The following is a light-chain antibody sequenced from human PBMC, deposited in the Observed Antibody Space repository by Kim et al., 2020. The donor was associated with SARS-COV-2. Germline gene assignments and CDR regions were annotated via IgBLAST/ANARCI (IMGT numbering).Light chain of an antibody. V-gene: IGLV4-69*01. Sequence: QPVLTQSPSASASLGASVKLTCTLSSGHSSYAIAWHQQQPEKGPRYLMKLNSDGSHSKGDGIPYRFSGSSSGAERYLTISSLQSEDEADYYCQTWGTGIGVFGGGTQLTVL. CDR2: LNSDGSH. J-gene: IGLJ2*01. CDR1: SGHSSYA. CDR3: QTWGTGIGV.